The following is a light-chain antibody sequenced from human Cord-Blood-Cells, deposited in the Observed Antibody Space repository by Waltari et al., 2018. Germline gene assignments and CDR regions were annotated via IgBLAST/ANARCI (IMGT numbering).Light chain of an antibody. CDR3: QQYYSTPYS. Sequence: DIVMTQSPDSLAVSLGERATIHCKSSQSVLYSSNNKNYLAWYQQTPGQPPKLLIYWASTRESGVPDRFSGSGSGTDFTLTIISLQAEDVAVYYCQQYYSTPYSFGQGTKLEIK. V-gene: IGKV4-1*01. CDR2: WAS. J-gene: IGKJ2*03. CDR1: QSVLYSSNNKNY.